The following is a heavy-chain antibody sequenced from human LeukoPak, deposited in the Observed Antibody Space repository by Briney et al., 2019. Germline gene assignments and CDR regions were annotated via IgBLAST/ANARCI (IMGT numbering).Heavy chain of an antibody. V-gene: IGHV3-7*01. CDR1: GFIFSSFW. CDR2: IKGDGSKT. J-gene: IGHJ4*02. CDR3: VRDLPDY. Sequence: GGSQRLSCAASGFIFSSFWMGWVRQAPGKGLEWVANIKGDGSKTFYGDSVKGRFTISRDNAKNSLYLQMNSLKAEDTAVYYCVRDLPDYWGQGTLVAVYS.